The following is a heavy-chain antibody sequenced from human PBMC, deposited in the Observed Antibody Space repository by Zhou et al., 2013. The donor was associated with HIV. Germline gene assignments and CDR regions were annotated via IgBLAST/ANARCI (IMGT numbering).Heavy chain of an antibody. CDR3: AIKLAEGLFDY. D-gene: IGHD1-1*01. J-gene: IGHJ4*02. V-gene: IGHV1-8*03. CDR2: MNPKSGNT. CDR1: GYTFTRYD. Sequence: QVQLVQSGPEVKKPGASVKVSCKASGYTFTRYDINWVRQATGQGLEWMAWMNPKSGNTGYAQKFQGRVTLSRNTSISTGDMELSSLTSEDTAIYYCAIKLAEGLFDYWGQGTLVTVSS.